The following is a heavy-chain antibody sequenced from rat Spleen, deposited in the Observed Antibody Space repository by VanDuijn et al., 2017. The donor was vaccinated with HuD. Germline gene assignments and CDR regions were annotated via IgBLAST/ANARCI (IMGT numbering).Heavy chain of an antibody. CDR3: ARQGQLYSLGYFDF. CDR2: ISSDGSST. CDR1: GFTFSDFF. Sequence: EVQLVESDGGLVQPGRSLKLSCAASGFTFSDFFMAWVRQAPAKGLEWVATISSDGSSTYYRDSVKGRFTISRDNAKRTLFLQMDSLRSEDTASYYCARQGQLYSLGYFDFWGPGTMVTVSS. V-gene: IGHV5-29*01. J-gene: IGHJ1*01. D-gene: IGHD1-2*01.